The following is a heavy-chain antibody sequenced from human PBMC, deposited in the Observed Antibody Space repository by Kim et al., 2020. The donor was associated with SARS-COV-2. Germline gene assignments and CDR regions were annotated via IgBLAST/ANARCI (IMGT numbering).Heavy chain of an antibody. Sequence: SETLSLTCAVYGGSFSGYYWSWIRQPPGKGLEWIGEINHSGSTNYNPSLKSRVTISVDTSKNQFSLKLSSVTAADTAVYYCASIPRIVGARGHIWGQGTMVTVSS. CDR2: INHSGST. CDR1: GGSFSGYY. D-gene: IGHD1-26*01. CDR3: ASIPRIVGARGHI. V-gene: IGHV4-34*01. J-gene: IGHJ3*02.